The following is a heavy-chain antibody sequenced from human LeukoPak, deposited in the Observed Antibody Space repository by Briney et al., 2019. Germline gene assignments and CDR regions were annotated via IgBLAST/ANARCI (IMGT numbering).Heavy chain of an antibody. J-gene: IGHJ1*01. CDR3: ASNYYYDSSGYYRAEYFQH. CDR2: IIPILGIA. Sequence: SVKVSCKASGYTFTSYYMHWVRQAPGQGLEWMGRIIPILGIANYAQKFQGRVTITADKSTSTAYMELSSLRSEDTAVYYCASNYYYDSSGYYRAEYFQHWGQGTLVTVSS. D-gene: IGHD3-22*01. CDR1: GYTFTSYY. V-gene: IGHV1-69*02.